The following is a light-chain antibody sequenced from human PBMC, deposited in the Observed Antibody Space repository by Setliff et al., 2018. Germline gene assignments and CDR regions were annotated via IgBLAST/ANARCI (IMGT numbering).Light chain of an antibody. CDR1: TSDIGTYNY. CDR2: DVS. CDR3: STSYV. V-gene: IGLV2-14*01. Sequence: QSVLAQPASVSGSPGQSITISCSGTTSDIGTYNYASWYQQYPGKAPKLVIYDVSNRPSGVSNRFSGSKSGNTASLTISGLQAEDEADYTASTSYVFGTGTKVTVL. J-gene: IGLJ1*01.